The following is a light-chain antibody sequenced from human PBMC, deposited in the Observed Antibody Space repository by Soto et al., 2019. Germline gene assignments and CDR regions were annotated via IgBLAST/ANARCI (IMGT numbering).Light chain of an antibody. CDR3: QQHSSSSPYT. CDR1: QSISSW. CDR2: KAS. J-gene: IGKJ2*01. Sequence: DIQMTQSPSTLSASVGDRVTITCRASQSISSWLAWYQQNPGKAPNLLIYKASTLGSGVPSRFSGGGSGTEFTLTISSLQPDDFATYYCQQHSSSSPYTFGQGTKLEIK. V-gene: IGKV1-5*03.